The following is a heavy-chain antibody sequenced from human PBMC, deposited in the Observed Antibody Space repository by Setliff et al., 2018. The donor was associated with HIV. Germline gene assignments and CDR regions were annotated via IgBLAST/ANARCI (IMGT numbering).Heavy chain of an antibody. V-gene: IGHV7-4-1*02. Sequence: ASVKVSCKASGYGFINYAMNWVRQAPGQGLEWMGWVNTQTGSPTYAQAFTGRFVFSVDTSITTAYLEISSLKAGDTAVYYCARALYGDYGGDLNWLDPWGQGTLVTVSS. D-gene: IGHD4-17*01. CDR3: ARALYGDYGGDLNWLDP. CDR1: GYGFINYA. CDR2: VNTQTGSP. J-gene: IGHJ5*02.